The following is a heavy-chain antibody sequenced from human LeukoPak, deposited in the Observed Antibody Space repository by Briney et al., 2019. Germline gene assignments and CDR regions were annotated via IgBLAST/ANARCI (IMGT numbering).Heavy chain of an antibody. CDR1: GGSISSGSYY. D-gene: IGHD1-14*01. V-gene: IGHV4-61*02. Sequence: SETLSLTCTVSGGSISSGSYYWSWIRQPAGKGLEWIGRIYTSGSTNYNPSLKSRVTISVDTSKNQFSLKLSSVTAADTAVYYCARDRHEPGPWGQGRMVTVSS. J-gene: IGHJ3*01. CDR2: IYTSGST. CDR3: ARDRHEPGP.